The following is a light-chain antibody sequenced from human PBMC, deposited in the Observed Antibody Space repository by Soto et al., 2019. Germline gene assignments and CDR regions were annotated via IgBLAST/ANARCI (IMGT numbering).Light chain of an antibody. J-gene: IGLJ1*01. CDR1: DIASKS. V-gene: IGLV3-21*02. Sequence: SYELTQPPSVSVAPGQTARISCGGNDIASKSVHWSQQKPGQAPVLVVYDDNDRPSGIPERLSGSNSGDTATLTISRVEAGDEADYYCQVWDSSSDHYVFGRGTKVTVL. CDR3: QVWDSSSDHYV. CDR2: DDN.